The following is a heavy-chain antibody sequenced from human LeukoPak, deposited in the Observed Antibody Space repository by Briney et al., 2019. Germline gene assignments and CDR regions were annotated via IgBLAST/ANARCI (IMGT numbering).Heavy chain of an antibody. CDR3: ARGLGYCSGGSCYSGRRSKNWFDP. V-gene: IGHV1-8*01. D-gene: IGHD2-15*01. CDR1: GYTFTSYD. CDR2: MNPNSGNT. J-gene: IGHJ5*02. Sequence: ASVKVSCKASGYTFTSYDINWVRQATGQGLEWMGWMNPNSGNTGYAQKFQGRVTMTRNTSISTAYMELSSLRSEDTAVYYCARGLGYCSGGSCYSGRRSKNWFDPWGQGTLVTVSS.